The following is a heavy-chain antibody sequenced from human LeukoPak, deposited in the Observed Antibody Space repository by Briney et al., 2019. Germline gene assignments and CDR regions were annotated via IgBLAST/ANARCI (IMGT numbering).Heavy chain of an antibody. V-gene: IGHV4-39*07. CDR1: GGSISSSSYY. J-gene: IGHJ4*02. CDR2: IYYSGST. Sequence: SETLSLTCTVSGGSISSSSYYWGWIRQPRGRGLEWIGSIYYSGSTYYNPSLKSRVTISVDTSKNRFSLKLISVTAAATAVYYCARGLVVAIDYWGQGTLVTVSS. D-gene: IGHD2-15*01. CDR3: ARGLVVAIDY.